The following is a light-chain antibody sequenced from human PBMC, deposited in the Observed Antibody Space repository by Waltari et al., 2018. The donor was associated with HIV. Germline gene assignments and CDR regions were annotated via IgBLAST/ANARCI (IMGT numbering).Light chain of an antibody. J-gene: IGLJ3*02. Sequence: QSVLTQPPSASGTPGQRVTISCSGSRSNIGPNPIIWYHHLPGTAPRLLIGDNNQRPSGVPDRLSGSQSGTSGVQAISGLQAEDEADYYCGTWDDTPNGWVFGEGTKLTVL. V-gene: IGLV1-44*01. CDR3: GTWDDTPNGWV. CDR2: DNN. CDR1: RSNIGPNP.